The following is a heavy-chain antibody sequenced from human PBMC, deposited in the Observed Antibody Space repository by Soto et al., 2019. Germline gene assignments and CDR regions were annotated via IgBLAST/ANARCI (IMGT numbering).Heavy chain of an antibody. CDR3: ASLIDYAFDI. V-gene: IGHV3-48*02. D-gene: IGHD3-9*01. CDR1: GFTFSSYS. J-gene: IGHJ3*02. CDR2: ISSSSSTI. Sequence: PGGSLRLSCAASGFTFSSYSMNWVRQAPGKGLEWVSYISSSSSTIYYADSVKGRFTISRDNAKNSLYLQMNSPRDEDTAVYYCASLIDYAFDIWGQGTMVTVSS.